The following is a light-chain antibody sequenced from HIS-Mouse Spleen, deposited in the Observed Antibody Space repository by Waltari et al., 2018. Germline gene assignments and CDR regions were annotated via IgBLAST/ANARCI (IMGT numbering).Light chain of an antibody. CDR1: SSHIGSNY. Sequence: QSVLTQPPSASGTPGPRVTIPCSGSSSHIGSNYVYWYQQLPGTAPKLLIYRNNQRPSGVPDRFSGSKSGTSASLAISGLRSEDEADYYCAAWDDSLSGPVFGGGTKLTVL. V-gene: IGLV1-47*01. CDR3: AAWDDSLSGPV. CDR2: RNN. J-gene: IGLJ3*02.